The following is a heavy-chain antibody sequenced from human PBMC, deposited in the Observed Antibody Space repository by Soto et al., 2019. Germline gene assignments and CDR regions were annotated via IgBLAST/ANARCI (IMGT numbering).Heavy chain of an antibody. V-gene: IGHV4-39*01. J-gene: IGHJ6*02. CDR2: IYYSGST. D-gene: IGHD3-3*01. Sequence: PSETLSLTCTASGGSISSSSYYWGWIRQPPGKGLEWTGSIYYSGSTYYNPSLKSRVTISVDTSKNQFSLKLSSVTAADTAVYYCARHLASANYDFWSGYYNGGYYYYYGMDVWGQGTTVTVS. CDR1: GGSISSSSYY. CDR3: ARHLASANYDFWSGYYNGGYYYYYGMDV.